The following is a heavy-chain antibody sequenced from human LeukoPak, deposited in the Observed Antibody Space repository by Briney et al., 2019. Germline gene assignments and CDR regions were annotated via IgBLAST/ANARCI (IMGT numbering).Heavy chain of an antibody. CDR3: ASAYYYDSSGPDWYFDL. CDR2: IYYSGST. Sequence: SETLSLTCTVSGGSISSYYWSWIRQPPGKGLEWIGYIYYSGSTNYNPSLKSRVTISVDTSKNQFSMTLSSVTAEDTAVYYCASAYYYDSSGPDWYFDLWGRGTLVTVSS. J-gene: IGHJ2*01. CDR1: GGSISSYY. D-gene: IGHD3-22*01. V-gene: IGHV4-59*01.